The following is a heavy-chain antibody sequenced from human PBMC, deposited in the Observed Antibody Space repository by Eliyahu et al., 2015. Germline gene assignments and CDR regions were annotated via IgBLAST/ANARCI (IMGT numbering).Heavy chain of an antibody. CDR3: ASYGWGSYYFHV. CDR2: ISSSSSYI. V-gene: IGHV3-21*06. D-gene: IGHD3-10*01. Sequence: EVQMVESGGGLVKPGGSLRLSCAASGXXFSSYGMNWVRQALGKGLEWVSSISSSSSYINYADSVKGRFTISRDNAQNSLYLQMNSLRAEDTAVYYCASYGWGSYYFHVWGQGTTVTVSS. CDR1: GXXFSSYG. J-gene: IGHJ6*02.